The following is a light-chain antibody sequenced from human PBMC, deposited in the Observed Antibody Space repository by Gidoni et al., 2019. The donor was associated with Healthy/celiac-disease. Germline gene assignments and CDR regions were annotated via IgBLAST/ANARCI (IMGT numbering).Light chain of an antibody. CDR3: QQYDNLPRWT. CDR2: DAS. V-gene: IGKV1-33*01. CDR1: QDISNY. J-gene: IGKJ2*02. Sequence: IQIPQSPSSLSASVGDRVTITCQASQDISNYLNWYQQKPGKAPKLLIYDASNLETGVPSRFSGRGSGTDFTFTISSLQPEDSATYDCQQYDNLPRWTFGQGTKLEIK.